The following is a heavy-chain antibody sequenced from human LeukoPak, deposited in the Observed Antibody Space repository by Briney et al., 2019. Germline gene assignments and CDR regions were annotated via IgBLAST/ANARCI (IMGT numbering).Heavy chain of an antibody. D-gene: IGHD3-22*01. Sequence: ASVKVSCKASGYTFTSYGISWVRQAPGQGLEWMGWISAYNGNTNYAQKLQGRVTMTTDTSTSTACMELRSLRSDDTAVYYCARRFDYYDSSGYYLAFDYWGQGTLVTVSS. CDR3: ARRFDYYDSSGYYLAFDY. V-gene: IGHV1-18*01. J-gene: IGHJ4*02. CDR2: ISAYNGNT. CDR1: GYTFTSYG.